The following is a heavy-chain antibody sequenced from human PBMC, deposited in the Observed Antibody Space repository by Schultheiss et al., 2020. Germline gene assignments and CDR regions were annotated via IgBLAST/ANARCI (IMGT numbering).Heavy chain of an antibody. CDR2: IYPGDSDT. J-gene: IGHJ5*02. V-gene: IGHV5-51*01. D-gene: IGHD3-22*01. CDR1: GYSFTSYW. CDR3: ARLYDSSGYSP. Sequence: GGSLRLSCKGSGYSFTSYWIGWVRQMPGKGLEWMGIIYPGDSDTRYSPSFQGQVTISADKSISTAYLQWSSLKASDTAMYYCARLYDSSGYSPWGKGTLVTVSS.